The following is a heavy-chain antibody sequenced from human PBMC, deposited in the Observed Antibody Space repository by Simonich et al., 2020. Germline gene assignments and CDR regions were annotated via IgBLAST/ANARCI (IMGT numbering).Heavy chain of an antibody. J-gene: IGHJ4*02. V-gene: IGHV3-33*01. CDR3: ARDRYCSSGSCYYFDY. CDR1: GFTFSSYG. Sequence: QVQLVESGGGVVQPGRSLRLSCAASGFTFSSYGMHWARQAPGKGLEWVAVIWYDGSNKYYADSVKGRFTISRDNSKNTLYLQMNGLRAEDTAVYYCARDRYCSSGSCYYFDYWGQGTLVTVSS. D-gene: IGHD2-15*01. CDR2: IWYDGSNK.